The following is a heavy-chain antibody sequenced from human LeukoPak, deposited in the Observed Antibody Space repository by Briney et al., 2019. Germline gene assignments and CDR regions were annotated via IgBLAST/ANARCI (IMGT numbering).Heavy chain of an antibody. D-gene: IGHD6-19*01. CDR2: IIPIFGTA. Sequence: SVKVSFEASGGTFSSYAISWVRQAPGQGLEWMGGIIPIFGTANYAQKFQGRVTITADESTSTAYMELSSLRSEDTAVYYCAGVGYSSSFPGLGDYYYYYGMDVWGKGTTVTVSS. CDR1: GGTFSSYA. V-gene: IGHV1-69*01. J-gene: IGHJ6*04. CDR3: AGVGYSSSFPGLGDYYYYYGMDV.